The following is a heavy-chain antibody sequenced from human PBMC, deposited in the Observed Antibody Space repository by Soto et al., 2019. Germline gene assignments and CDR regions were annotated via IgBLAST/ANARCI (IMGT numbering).Heavy chain of an antibody. V-gene: IGHV4-38-2*01. Sequence: SETLSLTCAVSGYSISSGHYWGWIRQPPGKGLEWIGSIYHSGSTYYNPSLKSRVTISVDTSKNQFSLKLSSVTAADTAVYYCARVPYDFWSGYLARDHNNWFDPWGQGTLVTVSS. D-gene: IGHD3-3*01. CDR3: ARVPYDFWSGYLARDHNNWFDP. CDR2: IYHSGST. J-gene: IGHJ5*02. CDR1: GYSISSGHY.